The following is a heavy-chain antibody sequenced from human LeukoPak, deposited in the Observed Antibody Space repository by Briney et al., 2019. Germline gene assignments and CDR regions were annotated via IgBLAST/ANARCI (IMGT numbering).Heavy chain of an antibody. V-gene: IGHV3-7*01. D-gene: IGHD2-2*01. CDR3: SCSNTNY. CDR2: INQDGIEK. J-gene: IGHJ4*02. Sequence: PGGSLRLSCAASGFTFSSYWMTWVRQAPGKGLVWVANINQDGIEKYYVDSVKGRFTLSRDNAKNSLYLQMNSLRAEDTAVYYCSCSNTNYWGQGTLVIVSS. CDR1: GFTFSSYW.